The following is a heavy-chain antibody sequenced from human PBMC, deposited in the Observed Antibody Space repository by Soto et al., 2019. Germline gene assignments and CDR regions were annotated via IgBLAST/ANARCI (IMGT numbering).Heavy chain of an antibody. Sequence: PGGSLRLSCAASGFSFSRFAMTWVRQAPGKGLEWVSGISANGDTTYDADSVKGRFTISRDNSKNTVYLQMNSLRAEDTAVYYCAKGRGEGYCRSGSCSLDYWGQGTLVTVSS. CDR2: ISANGDTT. D-gene: IGHD2-15*01. J-gene: IGHJ4*02. CDR3: AKGRGEGYCRSGSCSLDY. CDR1: GFSFSRFA. V-gene: IGHV3-23*01.